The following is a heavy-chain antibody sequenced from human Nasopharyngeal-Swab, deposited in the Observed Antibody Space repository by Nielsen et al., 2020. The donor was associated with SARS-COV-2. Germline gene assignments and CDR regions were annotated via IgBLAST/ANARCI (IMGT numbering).Heavy chain of an antibody. V-gene: IGHV4-34*01. CDR3: ARDPGYSSGWGRSYAFDI. CDR2: INHSGST. Sequence: SETLSLTCAVYGGSFSGYYWSWIRQPPGKGLEWIGEINHSGSTNYNPSLKSRVTISVDTSKNQFSLKLSSVTAADTAVYYCARDPGYSSGWGRSYAFDIWGQGTMVTVSS. D-gene: IGHD6-19*01. J-gene: IGHJ3*02. CDR1: GGSFSGYY.